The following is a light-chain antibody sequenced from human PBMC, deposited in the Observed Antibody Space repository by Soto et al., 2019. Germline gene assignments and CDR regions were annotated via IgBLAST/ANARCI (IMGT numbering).Light chain of an antibody. CDR2: DSS. CDR1: ESISTY. J-gene: IGKJ1*01. CDR3: QQSYSTPWT. Sequence: DIQMTQSPSSLSASVGDRVTITCRASESISTYLNWFQQKPGKAPKLLIHDSSRLQSGVPSRFSGSGSGTDFTLTISSLQPDDFATYYCQQSYSTPWTFGQGTKVEIK. V-gene: IGKV1-39*01.